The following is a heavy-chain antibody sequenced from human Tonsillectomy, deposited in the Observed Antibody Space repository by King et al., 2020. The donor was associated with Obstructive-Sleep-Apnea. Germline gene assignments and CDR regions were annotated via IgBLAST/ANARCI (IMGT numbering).Heavy chain of an antibody. CDR3: ARHLYSSGYLGCFDN. V-gene: IGHV4-59*08. Sequence: QLQESGPGLVKPSETLSRTCIVSGGSISSYYWSWIRRPPGKGLEWIGYISYIGSTNYNPSLQSRVTISVDTSKNQFSRKLSSVTAADTAIYYCARHLYSSGYLGCFDNWGQGALVTVSS. D-gene: IGHD6-19*01. J-gene: IGHJ4*02. CDR2: ISYIGST. CDR1: GGSISSYY.